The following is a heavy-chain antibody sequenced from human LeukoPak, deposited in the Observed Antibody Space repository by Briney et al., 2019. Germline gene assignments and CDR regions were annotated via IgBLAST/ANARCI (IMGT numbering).Heavy chain of an antibody. CDR1: GFIFSSYW. Sequence: GGSLRLSCAASGFIFSSYWMSWVRQAPGKGLEWVANIKQDGSEKYYVDSVKGRFTISRDNAKNSLYLQMNSLRAEDTAVYYCANSRYDSSGYYGIIGYWGQGTLVTVSS. J-gene: IGHJ4*02. CDR2: IKQDGSEK. D-gene: IGHD3-22*01. CDR3: ANSRYDSSGYYGIIGY. V-gene: IGHV3-7*01.